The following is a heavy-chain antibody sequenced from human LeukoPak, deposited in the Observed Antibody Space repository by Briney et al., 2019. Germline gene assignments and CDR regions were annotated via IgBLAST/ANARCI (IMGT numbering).Heavy chain of an antibody. V-gene: IGHV4-61*01. CDR2: IYYSGST. D-gene: IGHD3-22*01. Sequence: SETLSLTCTVSGGSISSSSYYWSWIRQPPGKGLEWIGYIYYSGSTNYNPSLKSRVTISVDTSKNQFSLKLSSVTAADTAVYYCARIYDSSGPGGFDPWGQGTLVTVSS. J-gene: IGHJ5*02. CDR3: ARIYDSSGPGGFDP. CDR1: GGSISSSSYY.